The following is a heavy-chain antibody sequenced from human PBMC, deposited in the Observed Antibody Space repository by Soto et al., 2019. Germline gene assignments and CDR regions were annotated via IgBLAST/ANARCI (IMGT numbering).Heavy chain of an antibody. CDR3: ARQIYDSDTGPNFQYYFDS. J-gene: IGHJ4*02. Sequence: GESLKISCKGSGYSFAGYWITWVRQKPGNGLEWMGRIDPSDSQTYYSPSFRGHVTISVTKSITTVFLQWRSLRASDTAMYYCARQIYDSDTGPNFQYYFDSWGQGTPVTVSS. V-gene: IGHV5-10-1*01. CDR1: GYSFAGYW. CDR2: IDPSDSQT. D-gene: IGHD3-22*01.